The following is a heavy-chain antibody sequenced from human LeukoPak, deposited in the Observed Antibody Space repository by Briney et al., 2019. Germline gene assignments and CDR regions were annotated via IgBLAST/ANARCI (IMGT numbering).Heavy chain of an antibody. Sequence: GESLRLSCAASGFTFNNYWLHWVRQVPGKGLMWVSRINGDGNNVNYADSVKGRFTISRDNAKNTLHLQMNSLRAEDTAVYYCAKGAGLMIVVVILWGQGTLVTVSS. J-gene: IGHJ4*02. CDR3: AKGAGLMIVVVIL. V-gene: IGHV3-74*01. CDR1: GFTFNNYW. CDR2: INGDGNNV. D-gene: IGHD3-22*01.